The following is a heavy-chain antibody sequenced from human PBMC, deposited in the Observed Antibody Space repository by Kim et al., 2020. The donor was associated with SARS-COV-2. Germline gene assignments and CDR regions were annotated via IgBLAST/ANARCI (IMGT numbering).Heavy chain of an antibody. D-gene: IGHD4-4*01. CDR1: GFPFSNYG. Sequence: GGSLRLSCAASGFPFSNYGMHWVRQVPGKGLEWVADIWFDGRSKNYADSVKGRVTMSRDNSKNTLILEMNSLRAEDTAVYCCARAKFNNGHDYTGKYYAMGVGGQGPTVPVSS. J-gene: IGHJ6*01. V-gene: IGHV3-33*01. CDR3: ARAKFNNGHDYTGKYYAMGV. CDR2: IWFDGRSK.